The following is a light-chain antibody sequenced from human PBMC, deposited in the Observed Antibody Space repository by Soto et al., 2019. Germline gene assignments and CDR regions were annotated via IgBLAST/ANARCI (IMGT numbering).Light chain of an antibody. J-gene: IGKJ2*01. CDR2: WAS. CDR3: QQYYSTPPYT. CDR1: QSVLYSSNNKNY. Sequence: DIVMTQSPDSLAVSLGERATINCKSSQSVLYSSNNKNYLAWYQQKPGQPPKLLIYWASTRESGVPDRFSGSGSGTDFTHTISSLHAEDVGVYYWQQYYSTPPYTFGQGTKLEIK. V-gene: IGKV4-1*01.